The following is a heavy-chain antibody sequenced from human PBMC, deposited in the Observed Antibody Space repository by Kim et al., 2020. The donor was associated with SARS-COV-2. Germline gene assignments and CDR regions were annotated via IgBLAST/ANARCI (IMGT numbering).Heavy chain of an antibody. D-gene: IGHD1-26*01. CDR1: GFTFDDYA. V-gene: IGHV3-43*02. CDR3: AKDETVKYSGSSGVYDY. J-gene: IGHJ4*02. Sequence: GGSLRLSCAASGFTFDDYAMHWVRQAPGKGLEWVSLISGDGGSTYYADSVKGRFTISRDNSKNSLYLQMNSLRTEDTALYYCAKDETVKYSGSSGVYDYWGQGTLVTVSS. CDR2: ISGDGGST.